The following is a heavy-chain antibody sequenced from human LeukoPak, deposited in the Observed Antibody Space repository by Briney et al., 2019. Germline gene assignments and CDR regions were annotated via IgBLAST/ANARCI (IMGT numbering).Heavy chain of an antibody. CDR2: FDREDGER. CDR1: GYTLTELS. Sequence: ASVKVSCKVSGYTLTELSTHWVRQAPGKGLEWMGGFDREDGERIYAQKFQDRVTMTEDTPTDTAYMELRSLRSEDTAMYYCATALRLDALDLWGHGTMVTVSS. V-gene: IGHV1-24*01. J-gene: IGHJ3*01. CDR3: ATALRLDALDL. D-gene: IGHD3-16*01.